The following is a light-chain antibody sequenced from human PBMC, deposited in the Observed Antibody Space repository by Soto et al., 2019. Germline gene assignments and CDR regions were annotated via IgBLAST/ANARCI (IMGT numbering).Light chain of an antibody. CDR1: QSVSSY. J-gene: IGKJ4*01. CDR2: DAS. CDR3: QQRSNLPLT. Sequence: EIVLTQSPATLYLSPGERATLSCRASQSVSSYLAWYQQKPGQAPRLLIYDASNRATGIPARFSGSGSVTDFTLNISSLEHEDFAVFYCQQRSNLPLTFGGGTKVEIK. V-gene: IGKV3-11*01.